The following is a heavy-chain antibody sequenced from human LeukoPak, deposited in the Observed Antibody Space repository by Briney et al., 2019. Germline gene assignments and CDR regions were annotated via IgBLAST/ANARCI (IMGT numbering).Heavy chain of an antibody. J-gene: IGHJ6*02. CDR1: GFSFSTYG. V-gene: IGHV3-30*03. CDR3: ARDPVLYYYDSSGYYGMDV. D-gene: IGHD3-22*01. CDR2: ISYDGSDK. Sequence: PGRSLRLSCAASGFSFSTYGMHWVRQAPGKGLGWVTVISYDGSDKYYADSVKGRFTISRDNSRNTLYLQMNSLRVEDTAVYYCARDPVLYYYDSSGYYGMDVWGQGTTVTVSS.